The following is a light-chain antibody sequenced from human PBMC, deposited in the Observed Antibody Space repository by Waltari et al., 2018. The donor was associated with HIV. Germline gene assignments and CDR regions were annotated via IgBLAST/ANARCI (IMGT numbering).Light chain of an antibody. J-gene: IGLJ3*02. Sequence: SYVLTQPPSVSVAPGTTARTTCGGNNIGSKSVHWYQQKPGQGPVMVSNDDIYRPAGGPERLSGSNTGNTATLTISRGEAGDEADYYCQVWDSSSDHPRVFGGGTKLTVL. CDR3: QVWDSSSDHPRV. CDR2: DDI. V-gene: IGLV3-21*04. CDR1: NIGSKS.